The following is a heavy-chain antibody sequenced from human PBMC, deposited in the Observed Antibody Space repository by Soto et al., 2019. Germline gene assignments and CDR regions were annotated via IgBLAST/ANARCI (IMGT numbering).Heavy chain of an antibody. V-gene: IGHV1-18*04. J-gene: IGHJ3*02. CDR3: ASGEGMAARHEGYEI. D-gene: IGHD6-6*01. Sequence: ASVKVSCKASGYTFTNYDVTWVRQAPGQGLEWMGWISTSTGNTNYAQKLQGRVTMTTDTSASTAYMELRSLRSDDTAVYYCASGEGMAARHEGYEIWGQGTRVTVS. CDR1: GYTFTNYD. CDR2: ISTSTGNT.